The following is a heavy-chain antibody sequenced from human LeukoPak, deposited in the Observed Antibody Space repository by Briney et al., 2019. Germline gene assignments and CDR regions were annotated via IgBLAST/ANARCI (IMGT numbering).Heavy chain of an antibody. V-gene: IGHV1-2*06. D-gene: IGHD1-26*01. CDR1: GYTFTGYY. CDR2: INPNSGGT. J-gene: IGHJ4*02. Sequence: ASVKVSCKASGYTFTGYYMHWVRQAPGQGLEWMGRINPNSGGTNYAQKFQGRVTMTRDTSISTAYMGLSRLRSDDTAVYYCARDRSLAKWELLRAIDYWGQGTLVTVSS. CDR3: ARDRSLAKWELLRAIDY.